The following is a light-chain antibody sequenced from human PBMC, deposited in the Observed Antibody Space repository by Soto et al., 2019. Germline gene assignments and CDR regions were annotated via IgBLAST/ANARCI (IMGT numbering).Light chain of an antibody. Sequence: ESAVTRCRATLSVSTGGRVTLSCRASQNLHSFLNWYQQRPGQAPRPLIYDGSKRPAGVPDRISGDGSGTDYTLTISSLEPEDFAVYYCQQRTRWPMTFGQGTRLEI. V-gene: IGKV3-11*01. CDR3: QQRTRWPMT. CDR1: QNLHSF. J-gene: IGKJ5*01. CDR2: DGS.